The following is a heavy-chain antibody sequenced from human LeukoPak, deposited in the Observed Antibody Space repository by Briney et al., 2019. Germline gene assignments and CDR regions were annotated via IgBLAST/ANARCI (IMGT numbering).Heavy chain of an antibody. V-gene: IGHV6-1*01. D-gene: IGHD6-19*01. CDR1: GDSVSRDSIA. Sequence: SQTLALTCAISGDSVSRDSIAWNRIRQSPSRGLEWLGRTYYKSAWYNDYAVSVKGRIIINPDTSKNQFSLQLNSVTPEDTAVYYCARGTGWPQFDYWGQGILVSVSS. CDR3: ARGTGWPQFDY. J-gene: IGHJ4*02. CDR2: TYYKSAWYN.